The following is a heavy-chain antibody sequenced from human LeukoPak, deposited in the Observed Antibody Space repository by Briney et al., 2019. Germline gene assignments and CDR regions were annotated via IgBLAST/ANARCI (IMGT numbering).Heavy chain of an antibody. D-gene: IGHD3-10*01. CDR3: ASIEESSGSYYNSYWFDP. V-gene: IGHV1-69*04. Sequence: ASVKVSCKASGGTFISYAISWVRQAPGQGREWMGRIIPILGIANYAQKFQGRVTITADKSTSTAYMELSSLRSEDTAVYYCASIEESSGSYYNSYWFDPWGQGTLVTVSS. CDR2: IIPILGIA. J-gene: IGHJ5*02. CDR1: GGTFISYA.